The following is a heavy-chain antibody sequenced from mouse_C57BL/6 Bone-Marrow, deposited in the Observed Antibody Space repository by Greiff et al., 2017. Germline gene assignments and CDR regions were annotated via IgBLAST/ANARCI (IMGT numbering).Heavy chain of an antibody. CDR3: AGRGLRRYAVDY. Sequence: EVQLMESGGGLVKPGGSLKLSCAASGFTFSDYGMHWVRQAPGKGLEWVAYICTGSSTIYYADTVKGRFTMSRDKAKNTVFLQVPSRRSEETAVYYCAGRGLRRYAVDYWGQGTSVTVSS. CDR1: GFTFSDYG. D-gene: IGHD2-4*01. V-gene: IGHV5-17*01. J-gene: IGHJ4*01. CDR2: ICTGSSTI.